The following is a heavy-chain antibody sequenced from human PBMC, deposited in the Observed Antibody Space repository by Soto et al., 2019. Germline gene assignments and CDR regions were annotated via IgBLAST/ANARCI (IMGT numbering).Heavy chain of an antibody. CDR3: AKEMYYDFWSGDDAFDI. D-gene: IGHD3-3*01. CDR2: ISGSGGST. CDR1: GFTFSSYA. V-gene: IGHV3-23*01. Sequence: GGSLRLSCAASGFTFSSYAMSWVRQAPGKGLEWVSAISGSGGSTYYADSVKGRFTISRDNSKNTLYLQMNSLRAEDTAVYYCAKEMYYDFWSGDDAFDIWGQGTMVTVSS. J-gene: IGHJ3*02.